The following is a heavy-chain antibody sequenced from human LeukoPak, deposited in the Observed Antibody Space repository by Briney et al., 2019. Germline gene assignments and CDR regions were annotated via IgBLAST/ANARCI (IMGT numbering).Heavy chain of an antibody. CDR2: ISAYNGNA. CDR1: GYTFTSYG. V-gene: IGHV1-18*01. Sequence: ASVKVSCKASGYTFTSYGISWVRHAPGQGLEWMGWISAYNGNANYAQKLQGRVTMTTDTSTSTAYMELRSLRSDDTAVYYCARDLEVGATFSLYYWGQGTLVTVSS. D-gene: IGHD1-26*01. J-gene: IGHJ4*02. CDR3: ARDLEVGATFSLYY.